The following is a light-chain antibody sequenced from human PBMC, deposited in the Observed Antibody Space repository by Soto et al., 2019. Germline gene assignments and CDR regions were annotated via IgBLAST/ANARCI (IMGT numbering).Light chain of an antibody. CDR3: QQSYSTPYT. V-gene: IGKV1-39*01. CDR1: QSISSY. CDR2: AAS. J-gene: IGKJ2*01. Sequence: DIQMTQSPSSLSASVGDRVTITCRASQSISSYLNWYQQKPGKAPKLLIYAASSFQSGVPSRFSGSGSGTDFTLTISSLQPEDFATYYCQQSYSTPYTFGQGXKXXI.